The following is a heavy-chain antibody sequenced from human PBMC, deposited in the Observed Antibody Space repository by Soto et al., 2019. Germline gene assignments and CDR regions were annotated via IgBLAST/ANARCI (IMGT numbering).Heavy chain of an antibody. Sequence: SETLSLTCTVSGGSISTYYWSWIRQPPGKGLEWIGYRSYSGNANYNPSLKSRVTISIDTSKNQFSLNLISVTAADTAVYYCARGTALEYWGQGTLVTVSS. J-gene: IGHJ4*02. D-gene: IGHD2-21*02. V-gene: IGHV4-59*01. CDR2: RSYSGNA. CDR1: GGSISTYY. CDR3: ARGTALEY.